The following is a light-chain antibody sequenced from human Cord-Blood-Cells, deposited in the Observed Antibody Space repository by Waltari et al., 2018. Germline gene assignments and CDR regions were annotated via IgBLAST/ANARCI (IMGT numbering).Light chain of an antibody. Sequence: QSVLTQPPSASGTPGQRVTISCSGSSSNIASNTVTWYQELPGTAPNLLIYSNNKRPSGAPGRFSGSKSGTSATLDSSGRKSEEEADYYCAAWDDSLNGGVFGGGTKLTVL. J-gene: IGLJ3*02. CDR1: SSNIASNT. V-gene: IGLV1-44*01. CDR2: SNN. CDR3: AAWDDSLNGGV.